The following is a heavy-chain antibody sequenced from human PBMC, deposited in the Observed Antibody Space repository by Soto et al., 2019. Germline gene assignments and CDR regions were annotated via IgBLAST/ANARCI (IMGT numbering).Heavy chain of an antibody. CDR3: ARPLITMVRGPNEGAFDI. J-gene: IGHJ3*02. D-gene: IGHD3-10*01. CDR1: GYTFTGYY. Sequence: ASVKVSCKASGYTFTGYYMHWVRQAPGQGLEWMGIINPSGGSTSYAQKFQGRVTMTRDTSTSTVYMELSSLRSEDTAVYYCARPLITMVRGPNEGAFDIWGQGTMVTVSS. CDR2: INPSGGST. V-gene: IGHV1-46*03.